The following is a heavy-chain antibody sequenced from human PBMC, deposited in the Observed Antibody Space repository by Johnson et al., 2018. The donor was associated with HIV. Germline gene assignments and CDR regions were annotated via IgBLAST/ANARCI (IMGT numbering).Heavy chain of an antibody. CDR1: GFTFSSYG. J-gene: IGHJ3*02. V-gene: IGHV3-9*01. Sequence: LVESGGGVVQPGRSLRLSCAASGFTFSSYGMHWVRQAPGKGLEWVSGISWNSGSIGYADSVKGRFTISRDNAKNSLYLHMNTLRAEDTALYYCARRVDGAFEIWGQGTMVTVSS. CDR2: ISWNSGSI. D-gene: IGHD3-10*01. CDR3: ARRVDGAFEI.